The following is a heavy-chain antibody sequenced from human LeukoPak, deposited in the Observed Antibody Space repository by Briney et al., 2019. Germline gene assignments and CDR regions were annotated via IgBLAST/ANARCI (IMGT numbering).Heavy chain of an antibody. V-gene: IGHV3-30*02. CDR1: GFTFSSYG. CDR3: AKDITTYYYGSGSYPGDY. J-gene: IGHJ4*02. Sequence: GGSLRLSCAASGFTFSSYGMHWVRQAPGKGLEWVAFIRYDGSNKYYADSVKGRFTISRDNSKNTLYLQMNSLRAEDTAVYYCAKDITTYYYGSGSYPGDYWGQGTLVTDSS. CDR2: IRYDGSNK. D-gene: IGHD3-10*01.